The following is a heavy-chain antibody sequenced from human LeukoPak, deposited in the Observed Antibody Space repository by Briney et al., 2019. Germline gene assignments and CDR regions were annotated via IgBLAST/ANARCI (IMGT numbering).Heavy chain of an antibody. Sequence: SETLSLTCTVSGGSISSYYWSWIRQPPGKGLEWIGYIYYSGSTNYNPSLKSRVTMSVDTSKNQLSLKLSSVTAADSAVYYCARWGYGMDVWGQGTTVTVSS. D-gene: IGHD3-16*01. J-gene: IGHJ6*02. CDR2: IYYSGST. CDR3: ARWGYGMDV. CDR1: GGSISSYY. V-gene: IGHV4-59*01.